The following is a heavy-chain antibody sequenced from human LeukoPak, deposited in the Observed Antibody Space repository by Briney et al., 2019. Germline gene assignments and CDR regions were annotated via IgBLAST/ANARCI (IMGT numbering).Heavy chain of an antibody. CDR2: ISSSGSTI. CDR1: GFTFSNAW. CDR3: ARALWFGETFPAY. J-gene: IGHJ4*02. D-gene: IGHD3-10*01. V-gene: IGHV3-48*01. Sequence: GGSLRLSCAASGFTFSNAWMSWVRQAPGKGLEWVSYISSSGSTIYYADSVKGRFTISRDNAKNSLYLQMNSLRAEDTAVYYCARALWFGETFPAYWGQGTLVTVSS.